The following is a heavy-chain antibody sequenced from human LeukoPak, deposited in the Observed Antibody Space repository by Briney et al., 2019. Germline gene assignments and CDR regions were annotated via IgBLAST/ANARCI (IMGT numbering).Heavy chain of an antibody. D-gene: IGHD3-9*01. Sequence: SETLSLTCTVSGGSISSYYWSWIRQPAGKGLEWIGRIYTSGSTNYNPSLKSRVTMSVDTSKNQSSLKLSSVTAADTAVYYCARGELVSNYYYGMDVWGQGTTVTVSS. CDR1: GGSISSYY. V-gene: IGHV4-4*07. CDR2: IYTSGST. CDR3: ARGELVSNYYYGMDV. J-gene: IGHJ6*02.